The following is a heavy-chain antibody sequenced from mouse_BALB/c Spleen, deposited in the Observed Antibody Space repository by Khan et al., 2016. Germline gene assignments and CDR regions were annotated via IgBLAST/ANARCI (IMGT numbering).Heavy chain of an antibody. D-gene: IGHD1-1*01. CDR3: ARPYYYGSSYYFDY. J-gene: IGHJ2*01. Sequence: QIQLVQSGPELKKPGETVKISCKASGYTFTNYGMNWVKQAPGKGLKWMGWINTYTGEPTYADDFKGRFAFSLETSASTAYLQINNLKNEDMATYFCARPYYYGSSYYFDYWGQGTTLTVSS. CDR1: GYTFTNYG. CDR2: INTYTGEP. V-gene: IGHV9-1*02.